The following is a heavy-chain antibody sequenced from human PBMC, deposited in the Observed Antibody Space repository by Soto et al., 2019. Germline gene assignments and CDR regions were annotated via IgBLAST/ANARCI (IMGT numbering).Heavy chain of an antibody. CDR1: GFTFSSYN. Sequence: VQLVESGGGLVKPGGSLRLSCAASGFTFSSYNMNWVRQAPGKGLEWVSSISSSSNYIYYADSVKGRFTISRDNAKNSLYLHMNSLRAEDTAVYYCTRGDTKQLPGWFDPWGQGTLVTVSS. V-gene: IGHV3-21*02. J-gene: IGHJ5*02. CDR3: TRGDTKQLPGWFDP. D-gene: IGHD6-13*01. CDR2: ISSSSNYI.